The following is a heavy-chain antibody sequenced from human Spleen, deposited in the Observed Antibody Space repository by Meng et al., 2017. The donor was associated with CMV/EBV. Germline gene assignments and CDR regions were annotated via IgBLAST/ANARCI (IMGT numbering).Heavy chain of an antibody. CDR1: FTSYW. CDR2: IYPGDSDT. J-gene: IGHJ6*02. Sequence: FTSYWIGWVRQMPGKGLEWMGIIYPGDSDTRYSPSFQGQVTISADKSISTAYLQWSSLKASDTAMYYCARHDSLLIQSDYYYGMDVWGQGTTVTVSS. D-gene: IGHD5-18*01. CDR3: ARHDSLLIQSDYYYGMDV. V-gene: IGHV5-51*01.